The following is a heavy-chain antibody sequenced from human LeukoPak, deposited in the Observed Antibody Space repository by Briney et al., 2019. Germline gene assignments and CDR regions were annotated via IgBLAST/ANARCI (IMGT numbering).Heavy chain of an antibody. CDR2: IYYSGST. V-gene: IGHV4-59*11. CDR3: ARGARFLEWFAESYFDY. J-gene: IGHJ4*02. D-gene: IGHD3-3*01. CDR1: GGSISSHY. Sequence: SETLSLTCTVSGGSISSHYWSWIRQPPGKGLEWIGNIYYSGSTNYNPSLKSRITISIDTSKNQFPLKLSSVTAADTAVYYCARGARFLEWFAESYFDYWGQGTLVTVSS.